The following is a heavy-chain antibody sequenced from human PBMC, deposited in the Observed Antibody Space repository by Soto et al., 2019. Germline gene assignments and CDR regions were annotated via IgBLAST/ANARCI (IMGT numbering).Heavy chain of an antibody. CDR1: GAPFGSFA. V-gene: IGHV1-69*01. J-gene: IGHJ4*02. Sequence: LRLLQSGAEVKKPGSSVKVSCKPFGAPFGSFAISGVGQAPGQGLEWMGGIIPIFGTANYAQKFKGRVTITADESTSTAYMELSSLRSEDTAVYYCARSQLMDSSGYYYVDYWGQGTLVTVSS. CDR2: IIPIFGTA. CDR3: ARSQLMDSSGYYYVDY. D-gene: IGHD3-22*01.